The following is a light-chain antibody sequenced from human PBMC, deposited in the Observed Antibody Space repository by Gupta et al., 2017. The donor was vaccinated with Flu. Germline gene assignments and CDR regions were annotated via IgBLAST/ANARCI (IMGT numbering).Light chain of an antibody. J-gene: IGKJ1*01. CDR1: QYIGTH. CDR2: RAS. CDR3: QQYHAWWT. V-gene: IGKV1-5*03. Sequence: IQMTQSPSTLSATVGGRVTITCRASQYIGTHLAWYHRQPGKAPKLLIYRASLLESGGTSRFSGSGSGTDFTLTIYGLQPDDFATYYCQQYHAWWTFGQGTTVEIK.